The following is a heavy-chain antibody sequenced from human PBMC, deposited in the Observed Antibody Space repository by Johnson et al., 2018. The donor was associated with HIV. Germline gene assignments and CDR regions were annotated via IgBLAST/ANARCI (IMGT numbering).Heavy chain of an antibody. Sequence: QVQLVESGGGVVQPGRSLRLSCAASGFTFRSYGMHWVRQAPGKGLEWVAVISYDGSKKYHADSVKGRFTISRDNSKNTLYLQMNSLRAEDTAVYYCARECSGGSCYPLDHDAFDIWGQGTMVTVSS. CDR1: GFTFRSYG. CDR2: ISYDGSKK. D-gene: IGHD2-15*01. V-gene: IGHV3-30*03. J-gene: IGHJ3*02. CDR3: ARECSGGSCYPLDHDAFDI.